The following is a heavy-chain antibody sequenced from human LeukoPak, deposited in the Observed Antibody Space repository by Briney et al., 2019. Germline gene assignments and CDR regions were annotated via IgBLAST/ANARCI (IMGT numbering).Heavy chain of an antibody. CDR1: GYTFTGYY. J-gene: IGHJ6*03. CDR3: ARVGSDILTGKGVYYMDV. D-gene: IGHD3-9*01. CDR2: INPNSGGT. Sequence: ASVKVSCKASGYTFTGYYMHWVRQAPGQGLEWMGWINPNSGGTNYAQMFQGRVTMTRDTSISTAYMELSRLRSDDTAVYYCARVGSDILTGKGVYYMDVWGKGTTVTVSS. V-gene: IGHV1-2*02.